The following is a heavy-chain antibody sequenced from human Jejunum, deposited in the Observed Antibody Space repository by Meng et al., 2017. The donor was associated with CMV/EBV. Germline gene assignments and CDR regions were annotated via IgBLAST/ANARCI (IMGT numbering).Heavy chain of an antibody. V-gene: IGHV1-69*12. Sequence: QVQLVQSGSEVNKPGSSVKVACKTSGDSFSTQTFSWVRQAPGQGLEWMGGLIAVFDKTKAAPRFQDRVTFTADESTSTAYMELSSLTFDDTAVYFCARGRRNEPLFDYWGQGTLVTASS. J-gene: IGHJ4*02. D-gene: IGHD1-14*01. CDR1: GDSFSTQT. CDR3: ARGRRNEPLFDY. CDR2: LIAVFDKT.